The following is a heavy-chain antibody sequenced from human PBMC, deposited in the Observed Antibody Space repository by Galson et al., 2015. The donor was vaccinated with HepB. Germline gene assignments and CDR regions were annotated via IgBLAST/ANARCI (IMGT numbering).Heavy chain of an antibody. CDR1: GFTFSSYG. D-gene: IGHD6-19*01. Sequence: SLRLSCAASGFTFSSYGMHWVRQAPGKGLEWVAFIRYDGSNEYYADSVKGRFTISRDNSRNTLYLQMNSLRAEDTAVYYCAKSSGYSSGWSFDYWGQGTLVTVSS. J-gene: IGHJ4*02. CDR2: IRYDGSNE. CDR3: AKSSGYSSGWSFDY. V-gene: IGHV3-30*02.